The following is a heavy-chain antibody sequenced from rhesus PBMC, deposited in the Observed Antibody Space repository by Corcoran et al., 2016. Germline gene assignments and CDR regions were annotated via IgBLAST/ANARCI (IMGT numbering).Heavy chain of an antibody. CDR1: GFTFSDHD. CDR3: TRVEATVRGFDY. D-gene: IGHD4-35*01. CDR2: IRNKAYGWTA. Sequence: EVQLVESGGGLVQPGGSLRVSCAASGFTFSDHDMYWVRQAPGKGREWVGFIRNKAYGWTAEYAASVKGRFTISRDDSKSIAYLQMSSLKTEDTAVYYCTRVEATVRGFDYWGQGVLVTVSS. V-gene: IGHV3-6*01. J-gene: IGHJ4*01.